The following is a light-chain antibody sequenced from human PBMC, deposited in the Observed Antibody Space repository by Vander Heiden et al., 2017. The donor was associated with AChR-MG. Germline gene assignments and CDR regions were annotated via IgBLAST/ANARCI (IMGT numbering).Light chain of an antibody. J-gene: IGKJ1*01. Sequence: EIALTQSPATLSSSPGERATLSCRASQSVSSYLAWYQQKPGQAPRLLIYDASNRATGIPARFSGSGSGTDFTLTVSSLEPEDFAVYYCQQRSNWPLTFGQGTKVEIK. CDR1: QSVSSY. CDR3: QQRSNWPLT. CDR2: DAS. V-gene: IGKV3-11*01.